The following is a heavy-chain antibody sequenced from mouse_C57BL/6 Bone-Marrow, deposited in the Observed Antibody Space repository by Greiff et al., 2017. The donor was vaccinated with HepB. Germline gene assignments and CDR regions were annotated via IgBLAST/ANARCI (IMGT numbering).Heavy chain of an antibody. CDR2: IDPKDGET. CDR3: DLRSAYSSRYSWSFDV. Sequence: EVKLQESGAELVKPGASVKLSCTASGFTITDYYMHWVKQRTEQGLEWIGRIDPKDGETKYAPKFQGKATITADTSSNTSYLQLSSLTSEDTAVYYCDLRSAYSSRYSWSFDVWGKGTTVTVSS. CDR1: GFTITDYY. V-gene: IGHV14-2*01. D-gene: IGHD1-1*01. J-gene: IGHJ1*03.